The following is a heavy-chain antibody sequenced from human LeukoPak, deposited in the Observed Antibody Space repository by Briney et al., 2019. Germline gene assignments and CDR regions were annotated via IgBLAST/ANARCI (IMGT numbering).Heavy chain of an antibody. D-gene: IGHD2-15*01. J-gene: IGHJ5*02. CDR1: GGSFSGYY. V-gene: IGHV4-34*01. CDR2: INHSGST. Sequence: SETLSLTCAVYGGSFSGYYWSWIRQPPGKGLEWIGEINHSGSTNYNPSLKSRVTISVDTSKNQFSLKLSSVTAADTAVYYCARGTSRYCSGGSCYPGKINNWFDPWGQGALVTVSS. CDR3: ARGTSRYCSGGSCYPGKINNWFDP.